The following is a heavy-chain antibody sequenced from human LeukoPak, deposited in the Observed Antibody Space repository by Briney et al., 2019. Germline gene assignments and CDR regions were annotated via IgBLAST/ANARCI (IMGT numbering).Heavy chain of an antibody. J-gene: IGHJ4*02. CDR2: INHSGST. D-gene: IGHD6-19*01. Sequence: SETLSLTCAVYGGSFSGYYWSWVRQPPGKGLEWIGEINHSGSTNYNPSLKSRVTISVDTSKNQFSLKLSSVTAADTAVYYCARVRRRQWLGDFDYWGQGTLVTVSS. CDR3: ARVRRRQWLGDFDY. V-gene: IGHV4-34*01. CDR1: GGSFSGYY.